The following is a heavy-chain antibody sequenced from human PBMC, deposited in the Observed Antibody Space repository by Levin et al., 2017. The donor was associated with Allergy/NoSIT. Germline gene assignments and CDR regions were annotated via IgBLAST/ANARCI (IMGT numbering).Heavy chain of an antibody. CDR3: ARDEEKWNDSDAMDV. Sequence: PGGSLRLSCAASGFMFRSYGMHWVRQAPGKGLEWVALFRFDGSTTYYADSVRGRFTVSRDNSKNTLSLQLNSLRAADTGLYFCARDEEKWNDSDAMDVWGQGTRVTVS. CDR2: FRFDGSTT. D-gene: IGHD1-1*01. CDR1: GFMFRSYG. J-gene: IGHJ6*02. V-gene: IGHV3-33*01.